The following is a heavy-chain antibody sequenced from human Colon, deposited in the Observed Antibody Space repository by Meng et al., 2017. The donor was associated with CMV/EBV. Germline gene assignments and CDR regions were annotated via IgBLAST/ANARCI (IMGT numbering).Heavy chain of an antibody. V-gene: IGHV1-2*02. Sequence: VPVGQVGAECKKPGAPGKVTWQSTGYTFTGYYMHWVRQAPGQGLEWMGWINPSSGGTNYAQKFQGRVTMTRDTSISTAYMELSRLRSDDTAVYYCARAPYNWNDEGWFDPWGQGTLVTVSS. CDR2: INPSSGGT. CDR3: ARAPYNWNDEGWFDP. J-gene: IGHJ5*02. CDR1: GYTFTGYY. D-gene: IGHD1-20*01.